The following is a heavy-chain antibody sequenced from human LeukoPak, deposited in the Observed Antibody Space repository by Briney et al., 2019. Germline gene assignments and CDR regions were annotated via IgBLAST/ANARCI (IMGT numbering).Heavy chain of an antibody. J-gene: IGHJ6*03. CDR2: IYHSGST. D-gene: IGHD3-3*02. Sequence: SETLSLTCAVSGYSISGGYYWGWIRQPPGRGLEWIATIYHSGSTYYNPSLKSRVTISVDPSKNQFSLRLSSVTAADTAVYYCARAPNLNAIFRVVYYMDVWGKGTTVTVSS. CDR3: ARAPNLNAIFRVVYYMDV. CDR1: GYSISGGYY. V-gene: IGHV4-38-2*01.